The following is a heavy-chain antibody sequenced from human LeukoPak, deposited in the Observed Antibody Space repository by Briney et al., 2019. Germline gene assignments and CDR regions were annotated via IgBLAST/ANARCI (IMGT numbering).Heavy chain of an antibody. V-gene: IGHV3-7*01. CDR2: INPDGSET. CDR1: GFAFSSHW. J-gene: IGHJ4*02. D-gene: IGHD6-25*01. Sequence: GGSLRLSCADSGFAFSSHWMNWVRQAPGRGLEWVGNINPDGSETYYVDSMKGRFTISRDNAKDSVYLQMNTLRVEDTAVYYCLGSADRGWGQGTLVTVSS. CDR3: LGSADRG.